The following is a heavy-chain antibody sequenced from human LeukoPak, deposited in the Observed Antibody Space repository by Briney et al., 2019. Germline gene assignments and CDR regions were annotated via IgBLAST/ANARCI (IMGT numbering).Heavy chain of an antibody. V-gene: IGHV2-5*02. D-gene: IGHD3-16*02. J-gene: IGHJ4*02. CDR2: IYWDDDK. Sequence: ESGPTLVKPTQTLTLTCTFSGFSLTTSGVGVGWIRQPPGKALEWLTLIYWDDDKRYSPSLKSRFTITKDTSKNQVVLTMTNMDPVDTATYYCAHSPLRLGVLSLAFDYWGQGTLVTVSS. CDR3: AHSPLRLGVLSLAFDY. CDR1: GFSLTTSGVG.